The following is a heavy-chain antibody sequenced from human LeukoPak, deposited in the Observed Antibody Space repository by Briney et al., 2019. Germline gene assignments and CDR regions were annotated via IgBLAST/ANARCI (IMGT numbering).Heavy chain of an antibody. CDR2: ISGSSSYI. D-gene: IGHD6-13*01. CDR3: ARSSGSSWPGNYYYYYMDV. V-gene: IGHV3-21*01. CDR1: GFTFSSYE. J-gene: IGHJ6*03. Sequence: GGSLRLSCAASGFTFSSYEMNWVRQGPGKGLEWVSSISGSSSYIYYADSLKGRFTISRDNTKNSLYLQMNSLRAEDTAVYYCARSSGSSWPGNYYYYYMDVWGKGTTVTVSS.